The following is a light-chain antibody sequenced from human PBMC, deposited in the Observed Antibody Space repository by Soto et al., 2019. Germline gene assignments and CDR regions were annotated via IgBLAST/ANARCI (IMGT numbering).Light chain of an antibody. CDR1: QSLLHTSTNKNY. J-gene: IGKJ1*01. CDR2: WTS. Sequence: DIVMTQSPASLTVSLGERATINCKSSQSLLHTSTNKNYLAWYQQKPGQPPTLLIYWTSARESGVPDRFSGSGSGTDFSLTSCSLQAEYVAVYYCQQYVTTPTFGRGTKVEIK. V-gene: IGKV4-1*01. CDR3: QQYVTTPT.